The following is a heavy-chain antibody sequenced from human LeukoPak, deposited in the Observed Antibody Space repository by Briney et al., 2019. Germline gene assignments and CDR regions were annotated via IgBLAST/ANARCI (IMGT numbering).Heavy chain of an antibody. Sequence: GGSLRLSCAASGFTFSSYSMNWVRQAPGKGLEWVAFIRYDGSNKYYADSVKGRFTISRDNSKNTLYLQMNSLRDEDTAVYYCAKGTSYYYYMDVWGKGTTVTVSS. J-gene: IGHJ6*03. CDR1: GFTFSSYS. CDR2: IRYDGSNK. D-gene: IGHD2-2*01. V-gene: IGHV3-30*02. CDR3: AKGTSYYYYMDV.